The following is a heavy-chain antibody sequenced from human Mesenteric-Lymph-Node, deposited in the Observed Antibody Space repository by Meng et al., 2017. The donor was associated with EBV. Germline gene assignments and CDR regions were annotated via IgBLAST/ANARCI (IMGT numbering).Heavy chain of an antibody. D-gene: IGHD3-3*02. CDR3: ARGAIFGIVITYFDY. V-gene: IGHV4-34*01. J-gene: IGHJ4*02. CDR2: ISQSGDT. CDR1: GGSFSGYH. Sequence: QVQLQQWGAGLLGPSETLSLTCEASGGSFSGYHWGWIRQPPGKGLEYIGEISQSGDTTYNPSLKSRVTISVDRSRNQFSLKMASVTAADTAVYYCARGAIFGIVITYFDYWSQGTLVTVSS.